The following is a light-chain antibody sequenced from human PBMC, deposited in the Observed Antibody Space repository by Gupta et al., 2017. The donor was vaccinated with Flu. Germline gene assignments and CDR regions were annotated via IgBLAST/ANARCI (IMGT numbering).Light chain of an antibody. CDR2: DAS. Sequence: DRVTITCQASQDISNWLNWYQQKPGKAPKLLIYDASNLQTGVPSRFSGSGSETDFTFTISSLQAEDVATYYCQQYDTRPPVSFGGGTKVEI. V-gene: IGKV1-33*01. CDR1: QDISNW. CDR3: QQYDTRPPVS. J-gene: IGKJ4*01.